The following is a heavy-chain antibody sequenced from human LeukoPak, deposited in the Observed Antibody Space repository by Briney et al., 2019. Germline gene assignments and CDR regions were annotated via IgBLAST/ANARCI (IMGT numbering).Heavy chain of an antibody. V-gene: IGHV1-69*04. D-gene: IGHD3-22*01. Sequence: SLRVSCKASGGTFSRYAISWVRQAPGQGLEWMGSIIDIVGITNYAQKFKGRVTITADKSTSTAYMELSSLRSEDTAVYYCARDSDDSSGYYAYWGQGTLVTVSS. CDR1: GGTFSRYA. CDR3: ARDSDDSSGYYAY. J-gene: IGHJ4*02. CDR2: IIDIVGIT.